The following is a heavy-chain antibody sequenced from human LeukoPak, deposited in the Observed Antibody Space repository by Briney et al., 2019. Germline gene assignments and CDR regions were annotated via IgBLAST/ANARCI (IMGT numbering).Heavy chain of an antibody. V-gene: IGHV1-2*04. Sequence: ASVKVSCKASGYTFTGYYMHWVRQAPGQGLEWMGWINPNSGGTNYAQKFQGWVTMTRDTSISTAYMELSRLRSDDTAVYYCAGERYCSGGSCYPHYYGMDVWGQGTTVTVSS. CDR3: AGERYCSGGSCYPHYYGMDV. CDR1: GYTFTGYY. CDR2: INPNSGGT. J-gene: IGHJ6*02. D-gene: IGHD2-15*01.